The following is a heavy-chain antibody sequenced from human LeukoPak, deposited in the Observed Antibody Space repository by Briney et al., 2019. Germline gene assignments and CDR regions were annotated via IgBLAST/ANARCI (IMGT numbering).Heavy chain of an antibody. Sequence: GGSLRLSCAASGFSFGSYAMHWVRQAPGKGLDWVAFIRYDGADTYYADSVKGRFTVSRDNSKNTLYLQMNSLTAEDTALYHCAKEGGGRTFDYWGQGTLVTVSS. J-gene: IGHJ4*02. D-gene: IGHD4-23*01. CDR3: AKEGGGRTFDY. CDR2: IRYDGADT. CDR1: GFSFGSYA. V-gene: IGHV3-30*02.